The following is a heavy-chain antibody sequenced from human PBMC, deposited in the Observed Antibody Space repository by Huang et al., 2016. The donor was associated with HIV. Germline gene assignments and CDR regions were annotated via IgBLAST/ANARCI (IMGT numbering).Heavy chain of an antibody. CDR3: AREGETWYGRPTAAFEV. CDR2: IVPLWSGT. Sequence: VQLTQSGPEVKRPGSSVRVACTASGGTFKTLAFNWVRQAPGQGREYVGGIVPLWSGTNYAQRFRDRVTISAYKSSRTVYLEVRGLSMADTAVFYCAREGETWYGRPTAAFEVWGQGTTVTVSS. V-gene: IGHV1-69*14. CDR1: GGTFKTLA. J-gene: IGHJ3*01. D-gene: IGHD6-13*01.